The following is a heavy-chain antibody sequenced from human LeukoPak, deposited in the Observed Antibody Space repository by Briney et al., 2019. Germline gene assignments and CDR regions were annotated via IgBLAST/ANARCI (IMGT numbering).Heavy chain of an antibody. J-gene: IGHJ4*02. CDR2: ISYDGSNK. D-gene: IGHD5-18*01. V-gene: IGHV3-30*18. Sequence: GGTLRLSCVASGVTFSSYGMHWVRQAPGKGLEWVAVISYDGSNKYYADSVKGRFTISRDNSKNTLYLQMNSLRAEDTAVYYCAKADTAMAVDYWGQGTLVTVSS. CDR1: GVTFSSYG. CDR3: AKADTAMAVDY.